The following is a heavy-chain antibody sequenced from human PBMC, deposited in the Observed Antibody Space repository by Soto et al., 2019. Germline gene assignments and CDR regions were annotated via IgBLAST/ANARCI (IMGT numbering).Heavy chain of an antibody. CDR1: GGSFSGYY. CDR3: ARGFGGSSWYIFNDAFDI. Sequence: PSETLSLTCAVYGGSFSGYYWSWIRQPPGKGLEWIGEINHSGSTNYNPSLKSRVTISVDMSKNQFSLKLSSVTAADTAVYYCARGFGGSSWYIFNDAFDIWGQGTMVTVSS. CDR2: INHSGST. D-gene: IGHD6-13*01. J-gene: IGHJ3*02. V-gene: IGHV4-34*01.